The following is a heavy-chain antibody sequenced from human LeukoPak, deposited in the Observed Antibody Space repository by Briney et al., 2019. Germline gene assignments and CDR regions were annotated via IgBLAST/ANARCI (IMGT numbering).Heavy chain of an antibody. J-gene: IGHJ4*02. CDR2: INPNSGDT. V-gene: IGHV1-2*02. Sequence: ASVKVSCKASGYTFTGYYMHWVRQAPGQGLEWMGWINPNSGDTNYVQKFQGRVTMTRDTSILTAYMELSSLTSDDTAVYYCARGSDSSMVGHTGNDYWGQGTLVTVSP. CDR1: GYTFTGYY. CDR3: ARGSDSSMVGHTGNDY. D-gene: IGHD1-14*01.